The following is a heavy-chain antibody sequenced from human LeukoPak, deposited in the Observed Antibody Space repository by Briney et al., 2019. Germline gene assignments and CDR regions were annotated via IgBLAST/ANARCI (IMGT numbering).Heavy chain of an antibody. Sequence: PARSLRLSCAASGFTFSSYGMHWVRQAPGKGLEWVAVISYDGSNKYYADSVKGRFTISRDNSKNTLYLQMNSLRAEDTAVYYCAKDRRGTMVRGVIKYFDYWGQGTLVTVSS. V-gene: IGHV3-30*18. D-gene: IGHD3-10*01. CDR1: GFTFSSYG. CDR2: ISYDGSNK. CDR3: AKDRRGTMVRGVIKYFDY. J-gene: IGHJ4*02.